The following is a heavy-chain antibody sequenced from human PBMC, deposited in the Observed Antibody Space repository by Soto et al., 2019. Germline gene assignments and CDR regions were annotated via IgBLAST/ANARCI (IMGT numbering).Heavy chain of an antibody. CDR2: IYYSGST. D-gene: IGHD3-16*02. CDR1: GGPISRYY. Sequence: SETLSLTCTFSGGPISRYYWSWIRQPPGKGLEWIGYIYYSGSTNYNPSLKSRVTISVDTSKNQFSLKLSSVTAADTAVYYCARVYYVWGSYRFDYWGQGTLVTVSS. J-gene: IGHJ4*02. V-gene: IGHV4-59*01. CDR3: ARVYYVWGSYRFDY.